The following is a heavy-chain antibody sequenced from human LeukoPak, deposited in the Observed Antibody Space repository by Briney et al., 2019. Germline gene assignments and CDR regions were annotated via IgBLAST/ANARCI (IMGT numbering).Heavy chain of an antibody. V-gene: IGHV3-30*02. CDR1: GFTFGDYA. J-gene: IGHJ4*02. CDR3: AKDGGSHLDY. CDR2: IHYDGANK. Sequence: GGSLRLSCTASGFTFGDYAMSWFRQAPGKGLEWVAFIHYDGANKFYADSVKGRFTISRDNSKNTLYLQMNSLRAEDTAVYYCAKDGGSHLDYWGQGTLVTVSS. D-gene: IGHD3-16*01.